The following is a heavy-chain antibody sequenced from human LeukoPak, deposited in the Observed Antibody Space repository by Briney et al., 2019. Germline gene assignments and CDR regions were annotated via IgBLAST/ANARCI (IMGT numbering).Heavy chain of an antibody. CDR3: ARESRDIEGYNWFDP. V-gene: IGHV6-1*01. CDR2: TYYRSKWYN. Sequence: SQTLSLTCSISGDSVSSNSAAWNWIRQSPSRGIEWLGRTYYRSKWYNDYAVSVKSRITINPDTSKNQFSLQLNSVTPEDTAVYYCARESRDIEGYNWFDPWGQGTLVTVSS. D-gene: IGHD2-15*01. J-gene: IGHJ5*02. CDR1: GDSVSSNSAA.